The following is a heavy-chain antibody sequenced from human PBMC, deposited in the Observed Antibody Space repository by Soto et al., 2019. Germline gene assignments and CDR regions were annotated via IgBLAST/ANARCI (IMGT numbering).Heavy chain of an antibody. CDR2: IYYSGST. V-gene: IGHV4-31*03. CDR3: ARIGLLWFGELPNNYYYYYMDV. CDR1: GGSISSGGYY. D-gene: IGHD3-10*01. Sequence: SETLSLTCTVSGGSISSGGYYWSWIRQHPGKGLEWIGYIYYSGSTYYNPSLKSRVTISVDTSKNQFSLKLSSVTAADTAVYYCARIGLLWFGELPNNYYYYYMDVWGKGTTVTVSS. J-gene: IGHJ6*03.